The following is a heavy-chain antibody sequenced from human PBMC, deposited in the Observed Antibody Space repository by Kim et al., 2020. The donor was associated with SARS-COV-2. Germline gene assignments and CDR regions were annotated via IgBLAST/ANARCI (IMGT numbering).Heavy chain of an antibody. CDR3: ARDRAGTDIDH. Sequence: GGSLRLSCVASGITFSRSGMHWVRQAPGKGLDWVAFISYDGTSKDYTDAVKGRFTISRYNSKNTLYLQMNTLRGEDSAVYYCARDRAGTDIDHWGQGALVTVSS. J-gene: IGHJ4*02. CDR1: GITFSRSG. CDR2: ISYDGTSK. D-gene: IGHD1-1*01. V-gene: IGHV3-30*03.